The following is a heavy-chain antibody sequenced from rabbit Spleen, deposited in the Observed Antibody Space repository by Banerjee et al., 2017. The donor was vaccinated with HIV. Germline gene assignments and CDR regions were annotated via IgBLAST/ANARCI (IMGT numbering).Heavy chain of an antibody. V-gene: IGHV1S45*01. D-gene: IGHD5-1*01. CDR1: GFSFSTDYY. CDR2: IYGGSSGST. CDR3: AREDVGGSCSL. Sequence: QQQLEESGGGLVKPGGTLTLTCTASGFSFSTDYYMCWVRQAPGKGLECIACIYGGSSGSTYYASWAKGRFTISKASSTTVTLQMTSLTAADTATYFCAREDVGGSCSLWGPGTLVTVS. J-gene: IGHJ6*01.